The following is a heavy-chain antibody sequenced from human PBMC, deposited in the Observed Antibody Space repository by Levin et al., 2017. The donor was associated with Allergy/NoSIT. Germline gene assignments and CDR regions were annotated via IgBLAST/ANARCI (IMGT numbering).Heavy chain of an antibody. D-gene: IGHD3-10*01. CDR1: GGTFSSYA. V-gene: IGHV1-69*04. Sequence: ASVKVSCKASGGTFSSYAISWVRQAPGQGLEWMGRIIPILGIANYAQKFQGRVTITADKSTSTAYMELSSLRSEDTAVYYCARASPYYYYGSGSFAGFDPWGQGTLVTVSS. J-gene: IGHJ5*02. CDR3: ARASPYYYYGSGSFAGFDP. CDR2: IIPILGIA.